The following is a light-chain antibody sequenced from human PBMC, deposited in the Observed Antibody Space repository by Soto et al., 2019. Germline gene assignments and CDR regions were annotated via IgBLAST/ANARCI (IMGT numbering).Light chain of an antibody. V-gene: IGKV3-15*01. CDR2: DAS. J-gene: IGKJ2*01. CDR3: QQYNSYST. CDR1: QSVNSN. Sequence: EIVMTQSPATLSVSPGERATLSCRASQSVNSNLAWYQQKPGQAPRLLIYDASTRATGIPARFSGSGSGTEFTLTISSLQSEDFAVYYCQQYNSYSTFGQGTKLEIK.